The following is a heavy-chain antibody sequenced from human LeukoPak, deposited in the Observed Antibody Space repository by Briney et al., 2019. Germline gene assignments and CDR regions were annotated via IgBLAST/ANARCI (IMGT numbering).Heavy chain of an antibody. D-gene: IGHD2-15*01. CDR1: GHSFTTYC. CDR3: ARQQVAYYYYYGMDV. Sequence: GESLKISCKGSGHSFTTYCIAWVRQMPGKGLEWMGIIYPGDSDTRYSPSFQGQVTISADKSISTAFLQWSSLKASDTAMYYCARQQVAYYYYYGMDVWGKGTTVTVSS. J-gene: IGHJ6*04. CDR2: IYPGDSDT. V-gene: IGHV5-51*01.